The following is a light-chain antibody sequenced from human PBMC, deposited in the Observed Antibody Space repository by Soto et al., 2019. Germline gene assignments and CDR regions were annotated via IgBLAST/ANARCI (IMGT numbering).Light chain of an antibody. Sequence: EIVMTQSPVTLSVSPGERATLSCTVSQSVNNNVAWYQQKPGHTPRLLIYSASIGATGTPARFSGSGSGSDFTLTISSLQSEDFAVYYCQQYNKWPLTFGPGTKVYIK. CDR2: SAS. CDR1: QSVNNN. J-gene: IGKJ3*01. V-gene: IGKV3-15*01. CDR3: QQYNKWPLT.